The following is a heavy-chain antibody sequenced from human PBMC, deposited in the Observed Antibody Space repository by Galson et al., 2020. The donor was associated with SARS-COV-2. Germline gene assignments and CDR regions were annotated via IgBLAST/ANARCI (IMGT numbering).Heavy chain of an antibody. J-gene: IGHJ4*02. CDR2: IFTSGST. CDR1: GGSISSGDNY. V-gene: IGHV4-61*02. Sequence: SETLSLTCTVSGGSISSGDNYWTWIRQPAGKGLEWIGRIFTSGSTDYNPSLKSRVTISLDKSKNHFSLRLSSVTAADTAMYYCARGWIPGGSGSYYDYWGQGTLVSVSS. D-gene: IGHD3-10*01. CDR3: ARGWIPGGSGSYYDY.